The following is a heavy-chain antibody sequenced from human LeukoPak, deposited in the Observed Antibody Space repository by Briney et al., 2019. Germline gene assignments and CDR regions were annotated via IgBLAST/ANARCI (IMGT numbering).Heavy chain of an antibody. V-gene: IGHV3-73*01. J-gene: IGHJ6*02. CDR3: TRRGEKKYYYYGMDV. D-gene: IGHD3-10*01. CDR1: GFTFSGSA. Sequence: RPGGSLRLSCAASGFTFSGSAMHWVRQASGKGLEWVGRIRSKANSYETAYAASVKGRFTISRDDSKTTAYLQMNSLKTEDTAVYYCTRRGEKKYYYYGMDVWGQGTTVTVAS. CDR2: IRSKANSYET.